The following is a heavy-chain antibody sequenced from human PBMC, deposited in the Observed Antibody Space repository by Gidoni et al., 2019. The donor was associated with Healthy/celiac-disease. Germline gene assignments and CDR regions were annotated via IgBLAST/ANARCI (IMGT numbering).Heavy chain of an antibody. Sequence: GEIYHSGSTNYNPSLKSRVTISVDKSKNQFSLKLSSVTAADTAVYYCARELEITSNDAFDIWGQGTMVTVSS. CDR2: IYHSGST. V-gene: IGHV4-4*02. D-gene: IGHD1-1*01. J-gene: IGHJ3*02. CDR3: ARELEITSNDAFDI.